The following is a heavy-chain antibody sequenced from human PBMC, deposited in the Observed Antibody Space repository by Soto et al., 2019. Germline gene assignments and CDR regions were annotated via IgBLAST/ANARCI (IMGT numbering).Heavy chain of an antibody. V-gene: IGHV3-23*01. J-gene: IGHJ4*02. CDR3: ATSRLLWFGELSGMDY. CDR1: GYTFSSYA. CDR2: ISGSGGST. Sequence: SCKASGYTFSSYAMSWVRQAPGKGLEWVSAISGSGGSTYYADSVKGRFTISRDNSKNTLYLQMNSLRAEDTAVYYCATSRLLWFGELSGMDYWGQGTLVTVSS. D-gene: IGHD3-10*01.